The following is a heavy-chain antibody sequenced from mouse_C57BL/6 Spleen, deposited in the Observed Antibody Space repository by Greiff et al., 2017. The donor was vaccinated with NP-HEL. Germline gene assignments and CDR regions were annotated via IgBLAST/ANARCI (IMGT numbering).Heavy chain of an antibody. CDR2: IDPETGGT. CDR1: GYTFTDYE. Sequence: QVQLKESGAELVRPGASVTLSCKASGYTFTDYEMHWVKQTPVHGLEWIGAIDPETGGTAYNQKFKGKGILTADKSSSTAYMELRSLTSEDAAVYYGTRARYYYGRSYYGVDYWGQGTTLTVSS. CDR3: TRARYYYGRSYYGVDY. D-gene: IGHD1-1*01. V-gene: IGHV1-15*01. J-gene: IGHJ2*01.